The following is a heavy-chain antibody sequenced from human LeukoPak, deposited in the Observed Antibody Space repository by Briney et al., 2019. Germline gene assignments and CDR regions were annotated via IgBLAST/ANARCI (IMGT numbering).Heavy chain of an antibody. J-gene: IGHJ4*02. CDR3: AHGAMYQLDY. Sequence: GGSLRLSCAASGFTFSRYGMHWVRQAPGKGLEWVAFIRYDGSNKYYADSVKGRFTISGDNSRNTLFLQMNSLRAEDTAVYYCAHGAMYQLDYWGQGTLVTVSS. CDR2: IRYDGSNK. V-gene: IGHV3-30*02. CDR1: GFTFSRYG. D-gene: IGHD2-2*01.